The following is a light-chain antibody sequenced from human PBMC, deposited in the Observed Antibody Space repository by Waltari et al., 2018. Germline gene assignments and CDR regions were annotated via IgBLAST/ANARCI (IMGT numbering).Light chain of an antibody. Sequence: QSVLTQPPSASGTPGQRVTISCSASSTNIRRDPGNWYQPDPGTAPKLLIYGNDQRPSGVPDRFSGSKSGTSASLAITGLQSEDEADYYCATWDDSLNGRVFGGGTKLTVL. CDR3: ATWDDSLNGRV. CDR2: GND. V-gene: IGLV1-44*01. J-gene: IGLJ3*02. CDR1: STNIRRDP.